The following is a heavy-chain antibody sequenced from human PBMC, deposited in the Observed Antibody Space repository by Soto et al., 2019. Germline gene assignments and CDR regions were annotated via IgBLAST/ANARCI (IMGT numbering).Heavy chain of an antibody. D-gene: IGHD1-26*01. V-gene: IGHV3-30*18. J-gene: IGHJ3*02. CDR1: GFSFTTYV. CDR2: ISHDGSYK. Sequence: VGSPRLSCAASGFSFTTYVMHWVRQAPGKGLEWVAVISHDGSYKYYGDAVKGRFTISRDTSKNAVYLEMNSLRPEDTAVYYCAKGLLAIVGTTLPRDAFNIWGQGTMVTVSS. CDR3: AKGLLAIVGTTLPRDAFNI.